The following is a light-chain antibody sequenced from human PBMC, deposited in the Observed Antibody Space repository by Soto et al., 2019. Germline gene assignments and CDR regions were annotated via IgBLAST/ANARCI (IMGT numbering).Light chain of an antibody. V-gene: IGKV3-20*01. CDR3: QQYGSSPYT. CDR2: GAS. J-gene: IGKJ2*01. CDR1: QSVSSGY. Sequence: EIVLTQSPGTLSLSAGERATLSCRASQSVSSGYLAWYQQKPGQAPTVLIYGASSRATGIPDRFSGSGSGTDFTLTISRLEPEDFAVYYCQQYGSSPYTFGQGTKLEIK.